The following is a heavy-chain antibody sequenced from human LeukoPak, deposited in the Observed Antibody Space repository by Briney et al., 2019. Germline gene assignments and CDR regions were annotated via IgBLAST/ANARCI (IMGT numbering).Heavy chain of an antibody. CDR2: INPNSGGT. CDR3: ARGPGFWSGYYNYFDY. J-gene: IGHJ4*02. Sequence: GAAVKVSCKASGYTFTSYGISWVRQAPGQGLEWMGWINPNSGGTNYAQKFQGRVTMARDTSISTAYMELSRLRSDDTAVYYCARGPGFWSGYYNYFDYWGQGTLVTVSS. V-gene: IGHV1-2*02. CDR1: GYTFTSYG. D-gene: IGHD3-3*01.